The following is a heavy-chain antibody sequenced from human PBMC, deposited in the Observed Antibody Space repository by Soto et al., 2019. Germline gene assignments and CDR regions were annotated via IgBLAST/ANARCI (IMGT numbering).Heavy chain of an antibody. V-gene: IGHV3-23*01. CDR1: GFTVSSYA. Sequence: EVQLLESGGGLVQPGGSLRLSCAASGFTVSSYAMSWVRQAPGKGLEWVSVISGSGSTYSADSVKGRFTISRDSSKNKVYLQMNSRRAEDTAVYYCAKALRFTFTTGYYMDVWGRGTTVTVSS. CDR3: AKALRFTFTTGYYMDV. J-gene: IGHJ6*03. CDR2: ISGSGST. D-gene: IGHD3-16*01.